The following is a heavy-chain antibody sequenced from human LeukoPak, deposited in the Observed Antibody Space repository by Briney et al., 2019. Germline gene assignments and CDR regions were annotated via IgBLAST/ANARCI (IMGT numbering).Heavy chain of an antibody. CDR1: GFTFSSYS. CDR2: IGTSSSTI. J-gene: IGHJ5*02. V-gene: IGHV3-48*04. CDR3: ARGPPLFDP. Sequence: GGSLRLSCAASGFTFSSYSMNWVRQAPGKGLEWVSYIGTSSSTIYYVDSVKGRFTISRDNAKNSLYLQMNSLRAEDTAVYYCARGPPLFDPWGQGTLVTVSS.